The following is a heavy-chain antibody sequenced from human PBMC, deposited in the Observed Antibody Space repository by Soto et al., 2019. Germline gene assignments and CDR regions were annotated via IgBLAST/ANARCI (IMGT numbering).Heavy chain of an antibody. D-gene: IGHD2-8*01. CDR2: IKPDGSTT. CDR1: GFSFSSHW. Sequence: GFPRLSCAASGFSFSSHWMHWVRQGPGEGLVWVAHIKPDGSTTNYADSVRGRFTVSRDNAKNTLYLQMNNLRVEDMAVYYCARDWVRRVSDPWGQGTLVTVSS. CDR3: ARDWVRRVSDP. V-gene: IGHV3-74*01. J-gene: IGHJ5*02.